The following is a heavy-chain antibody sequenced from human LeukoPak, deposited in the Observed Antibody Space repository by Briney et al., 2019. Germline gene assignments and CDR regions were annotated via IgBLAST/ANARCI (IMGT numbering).Heavy chain of an antibody. D-gene: IGHD5-24*01. CDR1: GFTFSNYW. Sequence: GGSLRLSCAASGFTFSNYWMHWVRQAPGKGLVWVSRINMDGSITSYADSVKGRFIISRDNAKSTLYLQMNSLRAESTAVYYCAREYGYNTAHFDYWGQGTLVTVSS. CDR2: INMDGSIT. J-gene: IGHJ4*02. CDR3: AREYGYNTAHFDY. V-gene: IGHV3-74*01.